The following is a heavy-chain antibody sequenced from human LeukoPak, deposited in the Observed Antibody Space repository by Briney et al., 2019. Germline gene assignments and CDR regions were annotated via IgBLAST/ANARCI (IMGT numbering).Heavy chain of an antibody. CDR2: IKQDGSDK. Sequence: GGSLRLSCAASGFTFSTYWMSWVRQAPGKGLEWVANIKQDGSDKYYVDSVKGRFTISRDNAKNSLYLQMNSLRAEDTAVYYCASSVNGFWLDYWGQGTLVTVSS. CDR3: ASSVNGFWLDY. J-gene: IGHJ4*02. D-gene: IGHD2-8*01. V-gene: IGHV3-7*01. CDR1: GFTFSTYW.